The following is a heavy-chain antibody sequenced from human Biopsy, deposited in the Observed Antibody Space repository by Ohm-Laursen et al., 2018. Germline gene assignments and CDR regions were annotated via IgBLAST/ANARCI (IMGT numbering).Heavy chain of an antibody. V-gene: IGHV3-7*03. D-gene: IGHD2-21*01. J-gene: IGHJ4*02. Sequence: SLRLSCAASGFIFSRYWMNWVRQTPEKGLEWVANMNQDGSEEHYVDSVKGRFTISRDNSKSSLYLQMNSLRDEDAAVYFCTDHYCGGITCLMNFWGQGTLVTVSS. CDR3: TDHYCGGITCLMNF. CDR2: MNQDGSEE. CDR1: GFIFSRYW.